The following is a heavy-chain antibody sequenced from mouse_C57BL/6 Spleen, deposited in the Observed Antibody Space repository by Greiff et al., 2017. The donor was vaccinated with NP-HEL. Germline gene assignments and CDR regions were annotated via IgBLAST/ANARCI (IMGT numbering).Heavy chain of an antibody. CDR1: GYTFTSYW. CDR3: AGADYYGSSSDFDY. Sequence: VQLQQSGAELVKPGASVKMSCKASGYTFTSYWITWVKQRPGQGLEWIGDIYPGSGSTNYTEKFKSKATLTVDTSSSTAYMQLSSLTSEDSAVYYCAGADYYGSSSDFDYWGQGTTLTVSS. CDR2: IYPGSGST. J-gene: IGHJ2*01. V-gene: IGHV1-55*01. D-gene: IGHD1-1*01.